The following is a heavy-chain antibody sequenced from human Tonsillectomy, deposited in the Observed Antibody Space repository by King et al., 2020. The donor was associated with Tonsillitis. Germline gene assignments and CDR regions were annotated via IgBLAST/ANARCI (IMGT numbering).Heavy chain of an antibody. Sequence: VQLQESGPGLVKPSETLSLTCTVSGGSISSYYWSWIRQPPGKGLEWIGYIHYSGSTNYNPSLKSRVTISVDTSKNQFSLKLSSVTAADTAVYYCARGDSDFWSGRGAFDIWGQGTMVTVSS. CDR2: IHYSGST. CDR1: GGSISSYY. CDR3: ARGDSDFWSGRGAFDI. D-gene: IGHD3-3*01. J-gene: IGHJ3*02. V-gene: IGHV4-59*01.